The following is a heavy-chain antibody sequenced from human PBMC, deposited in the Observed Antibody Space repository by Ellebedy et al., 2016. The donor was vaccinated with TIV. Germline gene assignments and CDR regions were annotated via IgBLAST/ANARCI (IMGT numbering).Heavy chain of an antibody. CDR3: ATTDVRH. Sequence: PGGSLRLSCTVSGVTFGSYSMAWVRQPPGRGLQWVSTIGGGDDSTYYAAPVKRRFTISRDNSKDTLYLQMNSLRAEDTALYYCATTDVRHWGQGTLVTVSS. CDR2: IGGGDDST. V-gene: IGHV3-23*01. D-gene: IGHD2-21*02. J-gene: IGHJ4*02. CDR1: GVTFGSYS.